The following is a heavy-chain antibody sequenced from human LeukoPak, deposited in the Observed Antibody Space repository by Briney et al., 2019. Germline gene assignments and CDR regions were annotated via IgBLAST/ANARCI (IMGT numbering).Heavy chain of an antibody. CDR3: AKGGLGAVDYFDP. J-gene: IGHJ5*02. V-gene: IGHV3-23*01. D-gene: IGHD6-19*01. CDR2: ISNDARRT. Sequence: GGSLRLSCAASGFTFSIYAMSWVRQAPGKGLEWVSSISNDARRTYYPDSVKGRFTISRDNSKNTVYLQMNSLRADDTAGYSCAKGGLGAVDYFDPWGQGTLVTVYS. CDR1: GFTFSIYA.